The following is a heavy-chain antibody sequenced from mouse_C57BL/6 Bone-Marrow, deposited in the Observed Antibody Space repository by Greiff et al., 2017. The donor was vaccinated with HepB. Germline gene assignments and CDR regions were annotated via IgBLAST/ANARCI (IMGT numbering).Heavy chain of an antibody. CDR2: INPSTGGT. CDR3: AISFSHYAIDY. V-gene: IGHV1-42*01. Sequence: EVQLQQSGPELVKPGASVKISCKASGYSFTGYYMNWVKKSPEKSLEWIGEINPSTGGTNYNQKFKDKAILTVDKSSSTAYMQLKSLTSEDSAVYYCAISFSHYAIDYWGQGTSVTVSS. CDR1: GYSFTGYY. D-gene: IGHD6-2*01. J-gene: IGHJ4*01.